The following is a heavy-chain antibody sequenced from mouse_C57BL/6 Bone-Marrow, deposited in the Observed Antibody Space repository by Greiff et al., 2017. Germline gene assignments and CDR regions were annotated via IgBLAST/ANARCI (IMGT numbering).Heavy chain of an antibody. V-gene: IGHV1-61*01. CDR1: GYTFTSYW. D-gene: IGHD4-1*01. CDR3: ARNCWYFDV. CDR2: IYPSDSET. Sequence: QVQLQQPGAELVRPGSSVKLSCKASGYTFTSYWMDWVKQRPGQGLEWIGNIYPSDSETHYNQKFKDKATLTVDKSSSTAYMQLSSLTSEDSAVYYGARNCWYFDVWGTGTTVTVSS. J-gene: IGHJ1*03.